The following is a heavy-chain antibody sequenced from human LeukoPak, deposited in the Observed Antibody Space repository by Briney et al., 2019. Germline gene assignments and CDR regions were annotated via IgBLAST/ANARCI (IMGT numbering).Heavy chain of an antibody. Sequence: PGGSLRLSCAASGFTFSSYEMNWVRQAPGKGLEWVSYIISSGGTIYYADSVKGRFTISRDNAKNSLYLQMNSLRAEDTAVYYCASSGYSYGYVGWFDPWGQGTLVTVSS. CDR2: IISSGGTI. CDR3: ASSGYSYGYVGWFDP. J-gene: IGHJ5*02. CDR1: GFTFSSYE. V-gene: IGHV3-48*03. D-gene: IGHD5-18*01.